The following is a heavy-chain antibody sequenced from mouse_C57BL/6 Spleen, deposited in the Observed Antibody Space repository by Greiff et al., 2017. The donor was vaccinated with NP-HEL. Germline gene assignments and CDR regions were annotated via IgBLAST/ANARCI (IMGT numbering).Heavy chain of an antibody. V-gene: IGHV5-6*01. CDR3: ASSITTVVPYFDY. J-gene: IGHJ2*01. D-gene: IGHD1-1*01. CDR2: ISSGGSYT. CDR1: GFTFSSYG. Sequence: DVHLVESGGDLVKPGGSLKLSCAASGFTFSSYGMSWVRQTPDKRLEWVATISSGGSYTYYPDSVKGRFTISRDNAKNTLYLQMSSLKSEDTAMYYCASSITTVVPYFDYWGQGTTLTVSS.